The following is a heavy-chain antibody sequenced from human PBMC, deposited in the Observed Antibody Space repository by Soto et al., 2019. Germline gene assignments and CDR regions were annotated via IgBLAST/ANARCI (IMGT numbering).Heavy chain of an antibody. J-gene: IGHJ5*02. CDR2: ISYDGSNK. CDR3: ARDLGYGDYGAGWFDP. D-gene: IGHD4-17*01. Sequence: QVQLVESGGGVVQPGRSLRLSCAASGFTFSSYAMHWVRQAPGKGLEWVAVISYDGSNKYYADSVKGRFTISRDNSKNPLYLQMNSLRAEDTAVYYCARDLGYGDYGAGWFDPWGQGTLVTVSS. V-gene: IGHV3-30-3*01. CDR1: GFTFSSYA.